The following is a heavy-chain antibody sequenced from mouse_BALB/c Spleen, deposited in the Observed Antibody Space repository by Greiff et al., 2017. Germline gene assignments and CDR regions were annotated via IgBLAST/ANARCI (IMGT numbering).Heavy chain of an antibody. Sequence: QVQLQQSGAELARPGASVKLSCKASGYTFTSYWMQWVKQRPGQGLEWIGAIYPGDGDTRYTQKFKGKATLTADKSSSTAYMQLSSLASEDSAVYYCARSQLGDYFDYWGQGTTLTVSS. CDR2: IYPGDGDT. CDR3: ARSQLGDYFDY. J-gene: IGHJ2*01. CDR1: GYTFTSYW. D-gene: IGHD4-1*02. V-gene: IGHV1-87*01.